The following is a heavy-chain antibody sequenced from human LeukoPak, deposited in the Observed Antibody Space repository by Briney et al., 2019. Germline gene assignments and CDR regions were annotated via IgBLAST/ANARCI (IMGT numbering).Heavy chain of an antibody. Sequence: GASVTVSFTSSGYTFTIYDINWVRQAPGQGLEWMGWMNPTSGHTGYVQKFQGRITMTRDTSVSTAYMELNSLTSEDTAVYYCARSPVGVRKKHDLWGQGTLVIVSS. CDR3: ARSPVGVRKKHDL. D-gene: IGHD3-10*01. CDR1: GYTFTIYD. V-gene: IGHV1-8*01. CDR2: MNPTSGHT. J-gene: IGHJ5*02.